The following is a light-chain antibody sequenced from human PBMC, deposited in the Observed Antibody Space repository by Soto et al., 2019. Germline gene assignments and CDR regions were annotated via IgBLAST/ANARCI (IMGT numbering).Light chain of an antibody. CDR1: TSDVGGYNH. V-gene: IGLV2-14*01. CDR3: SSYTNTNPLV. Sequence: QSALIQPASVSGSPGQSITISCTGTTSDVGGYNHVSWFQQHPGKVPKLMIYDVNNRPSGVSNRFSGSKSGNTASLTISGLQAEDEADYYCSSYTNTNPLVFGGGTKVTVL. J-gene: IGLJ2*01. CDR2: DVN.